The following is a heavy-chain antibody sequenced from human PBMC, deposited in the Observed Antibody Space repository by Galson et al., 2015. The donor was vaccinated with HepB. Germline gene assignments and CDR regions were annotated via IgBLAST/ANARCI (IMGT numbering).Heavy chain of an antibody. CDR3: ARVGIAAPGEDYYGMDV. J-gene: IGHJ6*02. V-gene: IGHV1-18*04. CDR2: ISAYNGNT. Sequence: SVKVSCKASGYTFTSYGISWVRQAPGQGLEWMGWISAYNGNTNYAQKLQGRVTMTTDTSTSTAYMELRSLRSDDTAVYYCARVGIAAPGEDYYGMDVWGQGTTVTVSS. CDR1: GYTFTSYG. D-gene: IGHD6-6*01.